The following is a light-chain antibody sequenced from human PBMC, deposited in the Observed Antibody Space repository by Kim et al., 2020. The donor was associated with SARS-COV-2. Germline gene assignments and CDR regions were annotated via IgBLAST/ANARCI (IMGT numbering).Light chain of an antibody. CDR1: QSVASNH. Sequence: LSQGGRATRSCRASQSVASNHLSWFQQKPGQAPRLLIYGTSSRAPAIPDRVSASGSGADFTLTISRLEPEDFAIYYCQQYDRPPYTFGQGTKLEI. J-gene: IGKJ2*01. CDR3: QQYDRPPYT. CDR2: GTS. V-gene: IGKV3-20*01.